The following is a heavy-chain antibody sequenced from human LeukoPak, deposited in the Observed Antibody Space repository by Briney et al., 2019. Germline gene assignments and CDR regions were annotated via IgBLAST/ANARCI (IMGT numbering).Heavy chain of an antibody. Sequence: SETLSLTCTVSHSSISSYYWSWIRQPPGKGLEWIGYIYYSGSTNYNPSLKSRVTISVDTSKNQFSLKLSSVTAADTAVYYCARGYSYSYGKFDYWGQGTLVTVSS. V-gene: IGHV4-59*01. CDR1: HSSISSYY. J-gene: IGHJ4*02. CDR2: IYYSGST. D-gene: IGHD5-18*01. CDR3: ARGYSYSYGKFDY.